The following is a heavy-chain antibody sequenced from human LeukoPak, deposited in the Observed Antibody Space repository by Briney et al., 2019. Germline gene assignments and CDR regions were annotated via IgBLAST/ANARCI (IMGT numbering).Heavy chain of an antibody. D-gene: IGHD3-22*01. J-gene: IGHJ4*02. CDR2: INHSGST. CDR3: VTYYFDSSGPKKNY. V-gene: IGHV4-30-2*01. Sequence: SETLSLTCAVSGGSISSGDYSWSWIRQPPGKGLEWIGEINHSGSTNYNPSLKSRVTISVDTSKKQFSLKLSSVTAADTAVYYCVTYYFDSSGPKKNYWGQGTLVTVSS. CDR1: GGSISSGDYS.